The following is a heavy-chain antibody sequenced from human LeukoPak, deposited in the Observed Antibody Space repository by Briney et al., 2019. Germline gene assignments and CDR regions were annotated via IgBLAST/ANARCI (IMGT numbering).Heavy chain of an antibody. V-gene: IGHV1-2*02. CDR2: INPNSGGT. J-gene: IGHJ6*02. CDR3: ARPNGPITIFHYYGMDV. D-gene: IGHD3-3*01. Sequence: ASVKVSCKASGYTFTGYYMHWVRQAPGQGLEWMGWINPNSGGTNYAQKFQGRVTMTRDTSISTAYMELSRLRSDDTAVYYCARPNGPITIFHYYGMDVWGQGTTVTVSS. CDR1: GYTFTGYY.